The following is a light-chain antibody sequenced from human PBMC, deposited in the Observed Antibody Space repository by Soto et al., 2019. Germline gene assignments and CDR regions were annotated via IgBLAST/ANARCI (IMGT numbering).Light chain of an antibody. CDR2: LGS. CDR1: QSLLHSNGYSY. V-gene: IGKV2-28*01. Sequence: DIVMTQSPLSLPVTPGEPASISCRSSQSLLHSNGYSYLDWYLQKPGQSPQLLIYLGSNRASGVPDRFSGSGSGTDFTLKITRVEAEDVGIYYCIQTLQTPITFGQGTRLDIK. CDR3: IQTLQTPIT. J-gene: IGKJ5*01.